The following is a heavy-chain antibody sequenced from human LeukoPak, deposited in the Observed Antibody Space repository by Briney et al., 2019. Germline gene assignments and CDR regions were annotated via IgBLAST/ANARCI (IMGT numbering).Heavy chain of an antibody. V-gene: IGHV3-30-3*01. J-gene: IGHJ4*02. CDR3: ARRYSSSWYLSSLDY. CDR2: ISYDGCNK. Sequence: GRSLRLSCAASGFTFSSYAMHWVRQAPGEGLEWVAVISYDGCNKYYADSGKGRFTTSRDNSNNTIYLQMNSLRAEDTAVYYCARRYSSSWYLSSLDYWGQGTLVTVSS. CDR1: GFTFSSYA. D-gene: IGHD6-13*01.